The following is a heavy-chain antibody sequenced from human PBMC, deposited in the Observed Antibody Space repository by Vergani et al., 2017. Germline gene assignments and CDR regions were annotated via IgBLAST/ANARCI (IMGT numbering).Heavy chain of an antibody. V-gene: IGHV4-38-2*01. J-gene: IGHJ5*02. D-gene: IGHD3-22*01. CDR1: GDSISSGNN. CDR2: VSHSGDT. CDR3: ERRSSSYYFDI. Sequence: QLQLQQSGPGLVKPSETLSLTCAVSGDSISSGNNWGWIRQQPGKGLEWISSVSHSGDTYFNPSLKGRVSISMDTSTNYFFLTLSSVTASDTAMYYCERRSSSYYFDIWGQGILITVSS.